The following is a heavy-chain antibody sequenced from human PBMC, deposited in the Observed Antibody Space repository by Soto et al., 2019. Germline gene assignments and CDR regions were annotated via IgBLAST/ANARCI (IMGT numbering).Heavy chain of an antibody. CDR2: VYSSGST. CDR3: ARRRRLERPVGDAFDV. V-gene: IGHV4-4*08. Sequence: SETRSLTCTVSGGSISGSYWSWVRQPPGKGLEWIGYVYSSGSTNYNPSLMNRVTISLDTSKNQFSLMVNSVTAADTAVYYCARRRRLERPVGDAFDVWGQGTMVTVSS. CDR1: GGSISGSY. D-gene: IGHD1-1*01. J-gene: IGHJ3*01.